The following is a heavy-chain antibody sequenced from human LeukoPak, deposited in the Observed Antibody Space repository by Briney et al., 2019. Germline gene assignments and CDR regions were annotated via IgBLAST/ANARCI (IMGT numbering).Heavy chain of an antibody. CDR3: ARDVRGAHYFDY. CDR1: GGTFSSYA. CDR2: IIPIFGTA. Sequence: SVKVSCKASGGTFSSYAISWVRQAPGQGLEWMGGIIPIFGTANYAQKLQGRVTITADESTSTAYMELSSLRSEDTAVYYCARDVRGAHYFDYWGQGTLVTVSS. D-gene: IGHD3-10*01. V-gene: IGHV1-69*13. J-gene: IGHJ4*02.